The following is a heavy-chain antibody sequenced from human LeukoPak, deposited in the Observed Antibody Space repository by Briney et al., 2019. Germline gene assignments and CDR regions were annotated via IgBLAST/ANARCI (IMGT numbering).Heavy chain of an antibody. Sequence: PGGSLRLSCAASAFTFSTYPMNWVRQAPEKGLEWVSSISSSGTYILYADSVKGRFTISRDNTKNSLYLQMNSLRAEDTAVYYCAREDVDTAKIDYWGQGTLVTVSS. CDR1: AFTFSTYP. CDR3: AREDVDTAKIDY. J-gene: IGHJ4*02. D-gene: IGHD5-18*01. V-gene: IGHV3-21*01. CDR2: ISSSGTYI.